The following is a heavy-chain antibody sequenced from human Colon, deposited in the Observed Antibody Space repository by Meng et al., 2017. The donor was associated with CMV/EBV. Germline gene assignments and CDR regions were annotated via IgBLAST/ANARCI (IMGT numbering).Heavy chain of an antibody. CDR3: ARSLTPFTGSSRNYYYYGMDV. D-gene: IGHD6-13*01. CDR1: GGSISSYY. Sequence: SETLSLTCTVSGGSISSYYWSWIRQPPGKGLEWIGYIYYSGSTNYNPSLKSRVTISVDTSKNQFSLKLSSVTAADTAVYYCARSLTPFTGSSRNYYYYGMDVWGQGTTVTVSS. J-gene: IGHJ6*02. V-gene: IGHV4-59*01. CDR2: IYYSGST.